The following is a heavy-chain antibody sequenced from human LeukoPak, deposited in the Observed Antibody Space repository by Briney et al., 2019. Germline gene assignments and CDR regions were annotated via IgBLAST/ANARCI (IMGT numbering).Heavy chain of an antibody. J-gene: IGHJ6*03. Sequence: VGSLRLSCAASGFTFDDYGMSWVRQAPGKGLEWVSGINWNGGSTGYADSVKGRFTISRDNAKNSLYLQMNSLRAEDTALYYCARDSGYSYGIHYYYYMDVWGKGTTVTVSS. CDR3: ARDSGYSYGIHYYYYMDV. CDR2: INWNGGST. D-gene: IGHD5-18*01. CDR1: GFTFDDYG. V-gene: IGHV3-20*04.